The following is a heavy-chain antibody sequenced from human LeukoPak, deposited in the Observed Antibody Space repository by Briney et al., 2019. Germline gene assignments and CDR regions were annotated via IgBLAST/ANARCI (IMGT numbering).Heavy chain of an antibody. Sequence: ASVKVSCKASGYTFTSYDINWMRQAPGQGLEWMGWNNPNSGGTNYAQRFQGRVTMTRDTSTNTAYMELSRLRSDDTAVYFCARVRAIAATGTGARYFQDWGQGTLVTVSS. CDR2: NNPNSGGT. CDR1: GYTFTSYD. J-gene: IGHJ1*01. D-gene: IGHD1-1*01. V-gene: IGHV1-2*02. CDR3: ARVRAIAATGTGARYFQD.